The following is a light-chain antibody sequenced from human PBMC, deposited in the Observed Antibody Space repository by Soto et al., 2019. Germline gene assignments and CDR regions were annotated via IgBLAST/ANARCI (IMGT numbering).Light chain of an antibody. Sequence: DIQMTQSPSSLSASVGDRVTITCRASQSISSYLNWYQQKPGKAPKLLIYAASSLQSGVPSRFSGSGSGTDFTLTISSLQXEDFATYYCQQSYSTLGTFGQGTKLEIK. J-gene: IGKJ2*02. CDR2: AAS. V-gene: IGKV1-39*01. CDR3: QQSYSTLGT. CDR1: QSISSY.